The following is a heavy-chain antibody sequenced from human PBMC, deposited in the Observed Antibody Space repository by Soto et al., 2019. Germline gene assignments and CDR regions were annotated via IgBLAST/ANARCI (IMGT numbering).Heavy chain of an antibody. CDR3: ARDYNYGLDY. CDR2: IRTSSSTI. Sequence: GGSLRLSCAASGFTFSSYSMNWVRQAPGKGLEWVSYIRTSSSTIFYADSVKGRFTISGDNAKNSLYLQMNNLRAEDTAVYYCARDYNYGLDYWGQGTLVTVSS. D-gene: IGHD1-1*01. V-gene: IGHV3-48*04. CDR1: GFTFSSYS. J-gene: IGHJ4*02.